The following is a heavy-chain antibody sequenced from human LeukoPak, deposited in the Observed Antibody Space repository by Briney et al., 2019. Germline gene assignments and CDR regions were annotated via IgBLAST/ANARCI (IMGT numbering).Heavy chain of an antibody. J-gene: IGHJ4*02. CDR3: ARPRGRYSGYDSPDY. CDR2: ISSSSSTI. V-gene: IGHV3-48*04. Sequence: SGGSLRLSCAASGFTFSSYSMNWVRQAPGKGLEWVSYISSSSSTIYYADSVKGRFTISRDNAKNTLYLQMNSLRAEDTAVYYCARPRGRYSGYDSPDYWGQGTLVTVSS. D-gene: IGHD5-12*01. CDR1: GFTFSSYS.